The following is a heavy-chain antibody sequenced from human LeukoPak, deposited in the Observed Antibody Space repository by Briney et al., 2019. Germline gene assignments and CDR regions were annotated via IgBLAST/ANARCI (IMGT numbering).Heavy chain of an antibody. D-gene: IGHD3-22*01. CDR2: IIPILGIA. Sequence: SVKVSCKASGGTFSSYTISWVRQAPGQGLEWMGRIIPILGIANYAQKFQGRVTITADKSTSTAYMKLSSLKSEDTAVYYCARGTPDSSGSGAFDIWGQGTMVTVSS. J-gene: IGHJ3*02. CDR1: GGTFSSYT. V-gene: IGHV1-69*02. CDR3: ARGTPDSSGSGAFDI.